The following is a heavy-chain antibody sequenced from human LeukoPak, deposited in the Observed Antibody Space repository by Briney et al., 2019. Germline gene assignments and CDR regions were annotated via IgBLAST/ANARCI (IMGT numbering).Heavy chain of an antibody. CDR2: TYSGGST. V-gene: IGHV3-66*01. CDR1: GFTVSSNY. D-gene: IGHD2-15*01. J-gene: IGHJ6*03. Sequence: PGGSLRLSCAASGFTVSSNYMTWVRQAPGKGLEWVSVTYSGGSTYYADSVKGRFTISRDNSKNTLYLQMNSLRAEDTAVYYCARGIEVGSGYMDVWGKGNTVTISS. CDR3: ARGIEVGSGYMDV.